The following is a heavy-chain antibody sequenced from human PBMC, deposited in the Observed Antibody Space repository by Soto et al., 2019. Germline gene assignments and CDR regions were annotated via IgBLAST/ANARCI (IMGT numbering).Heavy chain of an antibody. V-gene: IGHV1-3*04. CDR2: INTGSRNT. J-gene: IGHJ4*02. CDR3: ARALVAPDY. CDR1: GYTFTRYG. D-gene: IGHD2-8*02. Sequence: QVKLVQSGAEVKKPGASVKVSCKASGYTFTRYGLHWVRQAPGQRLEWMGWINTGSRNTKYSQKFQGRVTISTDTTATTVYMELSSLTSEDTALYFCARALVAPDYWGQGTLVTVSS.